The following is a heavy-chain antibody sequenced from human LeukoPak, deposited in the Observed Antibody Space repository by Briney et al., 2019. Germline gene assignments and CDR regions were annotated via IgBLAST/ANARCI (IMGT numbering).Heavy chain of an antibody. V-gene: IGHV1-2*02. J-gene: IGHJ4*02. CDR3: ARAPITMIIVAQFDH. CDR1: GSTFTVSY. Sequence: ASVKVSCKASGSTFTVSYIHWVRQAPGPRLEWMGWINPDSGAANYALNFQGRVTMTRDTSISTAYMDLTRLKSGDTAIYYCARAPITMIIVAQFDHWGQGTLVTVSS. D-gene: IGHD3-22*01. CDR2: INPDSGAA.